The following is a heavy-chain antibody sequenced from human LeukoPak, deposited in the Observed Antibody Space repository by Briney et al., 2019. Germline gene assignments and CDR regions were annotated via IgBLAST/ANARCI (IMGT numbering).Heavy chain of an antibody. Sequence: PGGSLRLSCAASGFSFSSYGMHWVRQAPGKGLEWVAFLRYDGSNKYYADSVKGRFTISRDNSKNTLYLQMNSLRAEDTAVYYCAKDGAAAEENWFDPWGQGTLVTVSS. CDR1: GFSFSSYG. V-gene: IGHV3-30*02. D-gene: IGHD6-25*01. CDR2: LRYDGSNK. CDR3: AKDGAAAEENWFDP. J-gene: IGHJ5*02.